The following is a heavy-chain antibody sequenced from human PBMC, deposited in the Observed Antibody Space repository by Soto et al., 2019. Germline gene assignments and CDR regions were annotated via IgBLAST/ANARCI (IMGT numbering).Heavy chain of an antibody. CDR1: GFTFSSYA. CDR2: ISGSGGST. D-gene: IGHD2-15*01. V-gene: IGHV3-23*01. CDR3: AKKGPSEAVAASGDY. Sequence: EVQLLESGGGLVQPGGSLRLSCAASGFTFSSYAMSWVRQAPGKGLEWVSAISGSGGSTYYADSVKGRFTISRDKSKSTLELQMNSLRAEDTAVYYCAKKGPSEAVAASGDYWGQGTLVTVSS. J-gene: IGHJ4*02.